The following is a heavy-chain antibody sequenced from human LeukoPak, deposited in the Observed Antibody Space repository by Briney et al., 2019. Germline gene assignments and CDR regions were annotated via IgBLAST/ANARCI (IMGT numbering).Heavy chain of an antibody. Sequence: GGSLRLSCAASGFTFSSYSMNWVRQAPGKGLEWVSSISSSSSYIYYADSVKGRFTISRDNAKNSLYLQMNSLRAEDTAVYYCARDLGGERGLDYWGQGTLVTVSS. CDR1: GFTFSSYS. CDR2: ISSSSSYI. CDR3: ARDLGGERGLDY. J-gene: IGHJ4*02. D-gene: IGHD3-16*01. V-gene: IGHV3-21*01.